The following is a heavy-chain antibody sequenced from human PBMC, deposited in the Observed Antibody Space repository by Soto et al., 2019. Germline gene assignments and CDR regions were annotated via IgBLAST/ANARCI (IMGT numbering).Heavy chain of an antibody. J-gene: IGHJ4*02. CDR3: ARVGAAAAPGYFDY. Sequence: QVQLQESGPGLVKPSETLSLTCTVSGGSISSYYWSWIRQPPGKGLEWIGNIFDSGSTNYNPSLNSRVTISVDTSKNQFSLRVRSVTAADTAVYYCARVGAAAAPGYFDYWGQGTLVTVSS. V-gene: IGHV4-59*01. CDR1: GGSISSYY. D-gene: IGHD6-13*01. CDR2: IFDSGST.